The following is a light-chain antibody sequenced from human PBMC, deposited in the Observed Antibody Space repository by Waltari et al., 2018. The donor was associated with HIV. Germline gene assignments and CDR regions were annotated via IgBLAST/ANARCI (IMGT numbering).Light chain of an antibody. CDR2: DNN. CDR1: SSNIGNNY. CDR3: GTWDSSLSAGV. J-gene: IGLJ2*01. V-gene: IGLV1-51*01. Sequence: QSVLTQPPSVSAAPGQKVTISCSGSSSNIGNNYVSWYQQLPGTAPKLLIYDNNKRPSGYPGRFSGSKSGTSATLGITGLQTGDEADYYCGTWDSSLSAGVFGGGTKLTGL.